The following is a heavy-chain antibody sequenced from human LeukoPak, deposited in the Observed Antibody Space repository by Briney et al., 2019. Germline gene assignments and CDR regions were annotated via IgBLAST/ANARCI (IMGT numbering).Heavy chain of an antibody. CDR3: ARGVGATNAFDI. CDR1: GGSISSGGYS. Sequence: SETLSLTCAVSGGSISSGGYSWSWIRQPPGKGLEWIGYIYYSGSTYYNPSLKSRVTISVDTSKNQFSLKLSSVTAADTAVYYCARGVGATNAFDIWGQGTMVTVSS. CDR2: IYYSGST. V-gene: IGHV4-30-4*07. J-gene: IGHJ3*02. D-gene: IGHD1-26*01.